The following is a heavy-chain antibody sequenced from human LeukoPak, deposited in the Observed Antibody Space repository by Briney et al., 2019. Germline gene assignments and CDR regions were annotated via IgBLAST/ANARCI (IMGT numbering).Heavy chain of an antibody. Sequence: GGSLRLSCTASGFTFGDYAMSWVRQAPGKGLEWVGFIRSKAYGGTTEYAASVKGRFTISRDDSKSIAYLQMNGLKTEDTAVYYCTRDSRSRARGYFDYWGQGTLVTVSS. V-gene: IGHV3-49*04. J-gene: IGHJ4*02. CDR3: TRDSRSRARGYFDY. D-gene: IGHD3-10*01. CDR2: IRSKAYGGTT. CDR1: GFTFGDYA.